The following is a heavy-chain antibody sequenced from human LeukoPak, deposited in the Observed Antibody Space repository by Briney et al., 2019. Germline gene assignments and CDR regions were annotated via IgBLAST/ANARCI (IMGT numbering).Heavy chain of an antibody. D-gene: IGHD5-18*01. CDR2: ISYDGSNK. V-gene: IGHV3-30-3*01. CDR1: GFTFSSYA. Sequence: GGSLRLSCAASGFTFSSYAMHWVRQAPGKGLEWVAVISYDGSNKYYADSVKGRFTISRDNSKNTLYLQMNSLRAEDTAVYYCAKDRLLGSSYGQPWAYWGQGTLVTVSS. J-gene: IGHJ4*02. CDR3: AKDRLLGSSYGQPWAY.